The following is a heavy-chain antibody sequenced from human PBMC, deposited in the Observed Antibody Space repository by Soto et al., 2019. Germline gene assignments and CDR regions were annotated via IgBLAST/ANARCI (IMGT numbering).Heavy chain of an antibody. CDR1: GGSISSGGYY. D-gene: IGHD4-17*01. V-gene: IGHV4-31*03. CDR2: IYYSGST. Sequence: QVQLQESGPGLVKPSQTLSLTCTVSGGSISSGGYYWSWIRQHPGKGLEWIGYIYYSGSTYYNPSLKSRVTISVDTSKNQFSLKLSSVTAADTAVYDCARDASDYVGDAFDIWGQGTMVTVSS. J-gene: IGHJ3*02. CDR3: ARDASDYVGDAFDI.